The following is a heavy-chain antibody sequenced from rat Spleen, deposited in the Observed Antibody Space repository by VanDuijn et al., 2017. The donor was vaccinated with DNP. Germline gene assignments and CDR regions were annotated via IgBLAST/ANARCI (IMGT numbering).Heavy chain of an antibody. CDR3: ARPDY. V-gene: IGHV5-7*01. CDR2: TIYDGSST. Sequence: EVQLVESGGGLVQPGRSLKLSCAASGFTFSDYNMAWVRQAPKKGLEWVAITIYDGSSTSYRDSVKGRFTISRDNTKSTLYLQMDSLRSEDTATYYCARPDYWGQGVMVTVSS. J-gene: IGHJ2*01. CDR1: GFTFSDYN.